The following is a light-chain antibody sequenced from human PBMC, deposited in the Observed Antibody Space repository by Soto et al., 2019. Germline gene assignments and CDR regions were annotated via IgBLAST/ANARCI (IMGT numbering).Light chain of an antibody. Sequence: QSVLTQPASVSGSPGQSITISCTGTSSDVGSYNLVSWYQQHPGKAPKLMIYEGSKRPSGVSNRFSGSKSGNTASLTISGLQAEDGADYFCSSYAGSNPLVFGGGTKVTVL. CDR2: EGS. J-gene: IGLJ3*02. CDR1: SSDVGSYNL. CDR3: SSYAGSNPLV. V-gene: IGLV2-23*01.